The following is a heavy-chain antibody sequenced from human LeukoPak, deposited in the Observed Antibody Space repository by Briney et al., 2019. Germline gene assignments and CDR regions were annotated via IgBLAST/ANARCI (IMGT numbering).Heavy chain of an antibody. Sequence: ASVKVSCKASGYTFTGYYMHWVRQAPGQGLEWMGWINPNSGGTNYAPKFQGRVTMTRDTSISTAYMELSRLRSDDTAVYYCARDLMAAAGTGYFDYWGQGTLVTVSS. J-gene: IGHJ4*02. CDR3: ARDLMAAAGTGYFDY. V-gene: IGHV1-2*02. CDR1: GYTFTGYY. D-gene: IGHD6-13*01. CDR2: INPNSGGT.